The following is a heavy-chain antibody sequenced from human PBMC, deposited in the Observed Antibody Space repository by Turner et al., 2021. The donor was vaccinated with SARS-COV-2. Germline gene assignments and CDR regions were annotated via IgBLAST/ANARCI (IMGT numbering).Heavy chain of an antibody. J-gene: IGHJ4*02. V-gene: IGHV3-30-3*01. Sequence: QVQLVESGGGVVQPARSLGLTCAAAGFTFSTYAMHWVRQAPGKGLEWVAVISYDGSNKYYADTVKGRFTISRDNSKNPLYLQMSSLRAEDTAVYYCAREDYYDSSGSLDYWGQGTLVTVSS. CDR1: GFTFSTYA. CDR2: ISYDGSNK. CDR3: AREDYYDSSGSLDY. D-gene: IGHD3-22*01.